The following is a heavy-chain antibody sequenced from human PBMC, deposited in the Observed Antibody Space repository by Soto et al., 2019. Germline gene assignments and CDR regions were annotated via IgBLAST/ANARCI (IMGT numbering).Heavy chain of an antibody. CDR1: GGSFSGLY. Sequence: ASGTLSLTFAVHGGSFSGLYWSWIRQPPRKGLEWIGEINHSGSTNYSPSLKSRVTISVDTSKNQFSLKLSSATAADTAVYYCARGRGSGWYRALYYFDYWGQGTLVTVSS. J-gene: IGHJ4*02. V-gene: IGHV4-34*01. D-gene: IGHD6-19*01. CDR2: INHSGST. CDR3: ARGRGSGWYRALYYFDY.